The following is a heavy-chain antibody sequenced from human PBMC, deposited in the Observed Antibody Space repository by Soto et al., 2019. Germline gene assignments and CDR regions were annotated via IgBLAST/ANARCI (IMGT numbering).Heavy chain of an antibody. CDR1: GFTFTSSA. CDR2: IAVGSGNT. CDR3: AAERTQDYYYYYGMDV. Sequence: SVKVSCKASGFTFTSSAVQWVRQARGQRLEWIGWIAVGSGNTNYAQKFQERVTITRDMSTSTAYMELSSLRSEDTAVYYCAAERTQDYYYYYGMDVWGQGTTVTVSS. V-gene: IGHV1-58*01. J-gene: IGHJ6*02.